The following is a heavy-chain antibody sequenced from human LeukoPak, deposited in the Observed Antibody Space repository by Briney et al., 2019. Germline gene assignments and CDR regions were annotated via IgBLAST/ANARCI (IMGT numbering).Heavy chain of an antibody. CDR1: GYTFTSYG. Sequence: ASVKVSCKASGYTFTSYGISCVRQAPGQGLEWMGWISAYNGNTNYAQKLQGRVTITADKSTSTAYMELSSLRSEDTAVYYCARGYAAFDIWGQGTMVTVSS. CDR2: ISAYNGNT. D-gene: IGHD2-2*01. V-gene: IGHV1-18*01. CDR3: ARGYAAFDI. J-gene: IGHJ3*02.